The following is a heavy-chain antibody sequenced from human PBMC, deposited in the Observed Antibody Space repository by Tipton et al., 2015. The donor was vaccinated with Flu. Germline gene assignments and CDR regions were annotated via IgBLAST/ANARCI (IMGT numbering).Heavy chain of an antibody. D-gene: IGHD1-26*01. CDR2: IYSSGSA. CDR1: GGALSSFY. J-gene: IGHJ5*02. V-gene: IGHV4-4*07. Sequence: TLSLTCTVSGGALSSFYWNWIRQPAGKGLEWVGRIYSSGSATYSPSLKSRVTLSIDTSKNQFALSLTSVTAADTAMYYWARGSWEVRFDPWGQGTLVTVSS. CDR3: ARGSWEVRFDP.